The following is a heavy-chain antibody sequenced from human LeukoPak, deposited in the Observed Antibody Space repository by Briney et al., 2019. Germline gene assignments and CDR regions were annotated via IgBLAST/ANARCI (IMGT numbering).Heavy chain of an antibody. CDR2: IYYSGST. CDR1: GYSVSSGYY. D-gene: IGHD3-22*01. V-gene: IGHV4-38-2*02. CDR3: AREPHDDSSGYYFDY. J-gene: IGHJ4*02. Sequence: PSETLSLTCTVSGYSVSSGYYWGWIRQPPGKGLEWIGSIYYSGSTYYNPSLKSRVTISVDTSKNQFSLKLSSVTAADTAVYYCAREPHDDSSGYYFDYWGQGTLVTVSS.